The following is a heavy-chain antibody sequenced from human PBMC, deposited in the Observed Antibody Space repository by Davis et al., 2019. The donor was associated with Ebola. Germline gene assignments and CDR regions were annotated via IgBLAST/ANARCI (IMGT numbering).Heavy chain of an antibody. J-gene: IGHJ4*02. CDR3: AKTSGQYRNVVYSNSPFDY. D-gene: IGHD6-6*01. V-gene: IGHV5-51*01. CDR1: GYSFTSYW. Sequence: GESLKLPRNGSGYSFTSYWIGRVRQMPGKGLEWMGIIYPGDSDTRYSPSFQGQVTISADKSISTAYLQWSSLKASDTAMYYCAKTSGQYRNVVYSNSPFDYWGQGTLVTVSS. CDR2: IYPGDSDT.